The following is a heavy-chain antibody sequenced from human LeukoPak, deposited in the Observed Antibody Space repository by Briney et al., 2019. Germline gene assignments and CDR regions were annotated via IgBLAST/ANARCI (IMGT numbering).Heavy chain of an antibody. CDR2: IYYSGTT. Sequence: SETLSLTCTVSGASISTYYWSWIRQPPGKGLEWIGYIYYSGTTNYNPSLKRRLTISVDTSKNQFSLKLSSVTAADTAVYYCARAENRAFMATGIAAAGTGNAFDIWGQGTMVTVSS. V-gene: IGHV4-59*12. CDR1: GASISTYY. CDR3: ARAENRAFMATGIAAAGTGNAFDI. J-gene: IGHJ3*02. D-gene: IGHD6-13*01.